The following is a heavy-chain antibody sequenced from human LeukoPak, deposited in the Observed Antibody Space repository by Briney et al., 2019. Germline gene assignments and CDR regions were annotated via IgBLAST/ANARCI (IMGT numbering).Heavy chain of an antibody. CDR2: INPSGGST. CDR3: AREYYYDSSGYGSFDY. J-gene: IGHJ4*02. D-gene: IGHD3-22*01. Sequence: SVKVSCKASGYTFTSYYMHWVRQAPGQGLEWMGIINPSGGSTSYAQKFQGRVTMTRDTSTSTVYMELSSLRSEDTAVYYCAREYYYDSSGYGSFDYWGQGTLVTVSS. CDR1: GYTFTSYY. V-gene: IGHV1-46*01.